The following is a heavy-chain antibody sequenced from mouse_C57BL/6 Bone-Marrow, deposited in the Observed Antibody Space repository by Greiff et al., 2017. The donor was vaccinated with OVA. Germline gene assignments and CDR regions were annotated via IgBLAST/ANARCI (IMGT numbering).Heavy chain of an antibody. CDR1: GYSITSGYY. CDR3: AREDYCGCYAMDY. V-gene: IGHV3-6*01. CDR2: ISYDGSN. J-gene: IGHJ4*01. Sequence: EVQLQQSGPGLVKPSQSLSLTCSVTGYSITSGYYWNWIRQFPGNKLEWMGYISYDGSNNYNPSLKNRISITRDTSKNQFFLKLNSVTTEDTATYYCAREDYCGCYAMDYWGQGTSVTVSS. D-gene: IGHD1-1*01.